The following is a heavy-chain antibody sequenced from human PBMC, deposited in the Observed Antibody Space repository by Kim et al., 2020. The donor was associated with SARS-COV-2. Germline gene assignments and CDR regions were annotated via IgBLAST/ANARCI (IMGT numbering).Heavy chain of an antibody. CDR3: ARALLWFGEQSFYFDH. D-gene: IGHD3-10*01. J-gene: IGHJ4*02. V-gene: IGHV1-69*06. Sequence: SVKVSCKISGNPFNNYAITWVRQAPGQGLEWMGGITPMFDTTDYAQKFQGRVTISADKSTNTIHMELRSLRSEDTAVYYCARALLWFGEQSFYFDHWGQETLVTVST. CDR2: ITPMFDTT. CDR1: GNPFNNYA.